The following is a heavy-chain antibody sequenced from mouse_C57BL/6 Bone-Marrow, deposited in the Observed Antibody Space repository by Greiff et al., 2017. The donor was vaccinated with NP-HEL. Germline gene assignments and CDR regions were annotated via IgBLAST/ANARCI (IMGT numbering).Heavy chain of an antibody. J-gene: IGHJ1*03. D-gene: IGHD1-1*01. V-gene: IGHV1-62-2*01. CDR1: GYTFTEYT. CDR2: FYSGSGSI. Sequence: QVQLQQSGAELVKPGASVKLSCKASGYTFTEYTIPWVKQRSGQGLEWIGWFYSGSGSIKYNEKFKDKATLTADKSSSTVYMDLSRLTSEDSAVYFCARNGDYFGSSYGYFDGWGTGTTVTVSS. CDR3: ARNGDYFGSSYGYFDG.